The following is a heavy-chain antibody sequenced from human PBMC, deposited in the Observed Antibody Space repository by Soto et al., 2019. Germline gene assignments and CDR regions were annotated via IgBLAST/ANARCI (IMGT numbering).Heavy chain of an antibody. Sequence: SETLSLTCAVYGGSFSGYYWSWIRQPPGKGLEWIGEINHSGSTNYNPSLKSRVTISVGTSKNQFSLKLSSVTAADTAVYYCARSRGRRVVVAATMSAGYFQHWGQGTLVTVSS. J-gene: IGHJ1*01. CDR2: INHSGST. CDR1: GGSFSGYY. CDR3: ARSRGRRVVVAATMSAGYFQH. V-gene: IGHV4-34*01. D-gene: IGHD2-15*01.